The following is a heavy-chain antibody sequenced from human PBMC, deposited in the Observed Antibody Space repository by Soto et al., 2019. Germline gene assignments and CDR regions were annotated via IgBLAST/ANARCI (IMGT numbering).Heavy chain of an antibody. CDR1: GFTFSSYA. CDR2: ISGSGGST. D-gene: IGHD3-10*01. V-gene: IGHV3-23*01. J-gene: IGHJ4*02. CDR3: ARAYGSGSYPSDY. Sequence: GGSLRLSCAASGFTFSSYAMSWVRQAPGKGLEWVSAISGSGGSTYYADSVKGRFTISRDNSKNTLYLQMNSLRAEDTAVYYCARAYGSGSYPSDYWGQGTQVTVSS.